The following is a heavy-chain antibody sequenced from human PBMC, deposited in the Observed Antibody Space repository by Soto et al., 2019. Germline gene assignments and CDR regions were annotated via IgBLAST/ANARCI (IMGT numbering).Heavy chain of an antibody. CDR3: ARHAAYDSVWGKSDGSDY. V-gene: IGHV4-38-2*02. CDR2: FYHTGST. J-gene: IGHJ4*02. Sequence: SETLSLTCTVSDYSISSDYYWGWIRQSPGNGLEWIASFYHTGSTHYNPSLKSRVTISVDTSKNQFSLKLTSVTAADTAVYLCARHAAYDSVWGKSDGSDYWGQGTLVTVS. CDR1: DYSISSDYY. D-gene: IGHD3-16*01.